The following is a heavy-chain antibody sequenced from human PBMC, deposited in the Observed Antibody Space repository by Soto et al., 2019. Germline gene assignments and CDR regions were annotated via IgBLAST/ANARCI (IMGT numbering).Heavy chain of an antibody. CDR1: GFTFSSYG. D-gene: IGHD2-21*02. CDR2: ISYDGRNK. V-gene: IGHV3-30*18. CDR3: AEDTRYCRGDCYAYYYYYGMNC. Sequence: QVQLVESGGGVVQPGRSLRLSCAASGFTFSSYGMHWDRQAPGKGLEWVAVISYDGRNKYYADSVKGRFTISRDNAKNTLYLQGNSLRAEDTAAYYCAEDTRYCRGDCYAYYYYYGMNCVGPGSTGTVSS. J-gene: IGHJ6*02.